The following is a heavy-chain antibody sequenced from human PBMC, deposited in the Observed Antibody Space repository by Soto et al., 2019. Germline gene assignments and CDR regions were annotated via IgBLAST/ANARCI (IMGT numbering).Heavy chain of an antibody. CDR3: ARSRNAAYDI. CDR1: AFTFSTYR. Sequence: GGSLRLSCAASAFTFSTYRMSWVRQAPGKGLGWVANIKEDGSEKKYVDSVRGRFTISRDNAKNSVYLQMNSLRAEDTAVYYCARSRNAAYDIWGQGTMVTVSS. V-gene: IGHV3-7*01. D-gene: IGHD1-1*01. CDR2: IKEDGSEK. J-gene: IGHJ3*02.